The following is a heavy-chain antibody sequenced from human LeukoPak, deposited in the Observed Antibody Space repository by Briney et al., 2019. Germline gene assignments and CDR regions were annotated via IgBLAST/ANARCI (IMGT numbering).Heavy chain of an antibody. CDR3: AGSRFLEWLRLFDY. D-gene: IGHD3-3*01. CDR2: IYYSGST. V-gene: IGHV4-39*01. Sequence: SETLSLTCTVSGGSISSSSYYWGWIRQPPGKGLEWIGSIYYSGSTYYNPSLKSRVTISVDTSKNQFSLKLSSVTAADTAVYYCAGSRFLEWLRLFDYWGQGTLVTVSS. J-gene: IGHJ4*02. CDR1: GGSISSSSYY.